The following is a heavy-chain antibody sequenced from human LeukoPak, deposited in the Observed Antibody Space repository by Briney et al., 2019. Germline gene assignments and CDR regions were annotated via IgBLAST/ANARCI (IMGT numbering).Heavy chain of an antibody. CDR3: ARGPPRGILTGYTDPDFDY. CDR2: INTDGSST. Sequence: GGSLRLSCAASGLTLSSYWMHWVRQAPGKGLVWVSRINTDGSSTSYADSVKGRFTISRDNAKNTLYLQKNSLRAEDTAVYYCARGPPRGILTGYTDPDFDYWGQGTLVTVSS. V-gene: IGHV3-74*01. D-gene: IGHD3-9*01. J-gene: IGHJ4*02. CDR1: GLTLSSYW.